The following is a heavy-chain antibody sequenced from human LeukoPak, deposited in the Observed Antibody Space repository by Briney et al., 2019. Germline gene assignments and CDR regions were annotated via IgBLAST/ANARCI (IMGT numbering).Heavy chain of an antibody. D-gene: IGHD4-17*01. J-gene: IGHJ4*02. V-gene: IGHV3-15*01. CDR1: GFTFSNAW. Sequence: GGSLRLSCAASGFTFSNAWMSWVRQAPGKGLEWVGRIKSKADGGTTDYAAPVKGRFTISRDDSKNTLYLQMNSLKTEDTAVYYCTTLLYGDSLDYWGQGTLVTVSS. CDR2: IKSKADGGTT. CDR3: TTLLYGDSLDY.